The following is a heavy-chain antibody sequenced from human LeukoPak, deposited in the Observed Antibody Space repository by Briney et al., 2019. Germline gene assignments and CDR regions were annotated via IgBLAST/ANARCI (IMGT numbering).Heavy chain of an antibody. Sequence: SETLSLTCTVSGGSISSDYWGWIRQPPGKGLEWIGCIYYSGTTNYNPSLQSRVSISIDTSKKQFSLKLTSVTAADTAVYYCARHQLRGFLDDNWGQGTLVTVSS. CDR3: ARHQLRGFLDDN. D-gene: IGHD3-10*01. CDR2: IYYSGTT. J-gene: IGHJ4*02. V-gene: IGHV4-59*08. CDR1: GGSISSDY.